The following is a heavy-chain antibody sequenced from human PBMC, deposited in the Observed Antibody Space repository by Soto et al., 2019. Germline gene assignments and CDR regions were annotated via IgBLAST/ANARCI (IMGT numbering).Heavy chain of an antibody. J-gene: IGHJ6*03. CDR1: GYAFSQFY. CDR2: INSNSGRT. V-gene: IGHV1-2*04. CDR3: ARESGGTTATLDYYYFYMDV. D-gene: IGHD4-17*01. Sequence: QVQLVQSGAEVKKPGASVKVSCKASGYAFSQFYIHSMRQAPGQGLEWMGWINSNSGRTKFAQNFQGWVTMTRDTSIKTVYMELSGLRSDATAVYYCARESGGTTATLDYYYFYMDVWGKGTTVTVSS.